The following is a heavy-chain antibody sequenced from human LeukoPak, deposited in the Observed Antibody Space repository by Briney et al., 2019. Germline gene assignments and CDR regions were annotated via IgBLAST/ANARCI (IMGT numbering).Heavy chain of an antibody. CDR1: GFSLSNYW. V-gene: IGHV3-7*01. J-gene: IGHJ4*02. CDR3: ARGVWAPFDS. Sequence: GGSLRLSCAASGFSLSNYWMNWVRRAPGKGLEWAANIKQDGSEKNYVDSVKGRFSISRDNAKNSLILQMNSLRDEDTAVYYCARGVWAPFDSWGQGTLVSVSS. CDR2: IKQDGSEK. D-gene: IGHD7-27*01.